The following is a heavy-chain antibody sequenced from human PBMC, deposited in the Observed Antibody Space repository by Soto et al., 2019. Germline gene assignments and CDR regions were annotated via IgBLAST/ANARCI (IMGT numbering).Heavy chain of an antibody. V-gene: IGHV3-74*01. CDR1: GFTFSSYW. D-gene: IGHD5-18*01. CDR2: INPDGSAT. CDR3: GRGGSDSPMAPGY. Sequence: GASLRLSCAASGFTFSSYWMHWVRQAPGKGLVWVSRINPDGSATNYADSVKGRFPISSDNANNKLYLQMNSLRAEDTAVFYCGRGGSDSPMAPGYWGQGTLVT. J-gene: IGHJ4*02.